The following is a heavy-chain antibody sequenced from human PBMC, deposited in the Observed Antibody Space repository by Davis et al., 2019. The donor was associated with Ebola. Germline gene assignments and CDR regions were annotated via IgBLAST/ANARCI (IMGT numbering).Heavy chain of an antibody. CDR1: GFTFSSYG. D-gene: IGHD2-2*03. CDR2: IWYDGSNK. V-gene: IGHV3-33*01. CDR3: ARDLSWILFDY. J-gene: IGHJ4*02. Sequence: GESLKISCAASGFTFSSYGMHWVRQAPGKGLEWVAVIWYDGSNKFYADSVEGRFTISRDNAKNTLYLQMNSLRAEDTAVYYCARDLSWILFDYWGQGTLVTVS.